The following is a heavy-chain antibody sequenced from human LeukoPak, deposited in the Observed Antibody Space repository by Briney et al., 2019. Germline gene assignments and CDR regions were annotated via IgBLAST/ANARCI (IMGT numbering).Heavy chain of an antibody. V-gene: IGHV4-59*01. CDR2: IYYSGST. D-gene: IGHD4-17*01. CDR3: ARQTVTTFGLDY. CDR1: GGSISSYY. Sequence: SETLSLTCTVSGGSISSYYWSWIRQPPGKGLEWIGYIYYSGSTNYNPSLKSRVTISVDTSKNQFSLKLSSVTAADTAVYYCARQTVTTFGLDYWGQGTLVTVSS. J-gene: IGHJ4*02.